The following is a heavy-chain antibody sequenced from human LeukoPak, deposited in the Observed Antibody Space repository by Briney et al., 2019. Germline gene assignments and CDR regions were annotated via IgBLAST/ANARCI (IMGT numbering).Heavy chain of an antibody. CDR2: IYHSGST. V-gene: IGHV4-30-2*01. CDR3: ARAGGFTIVRGAGNNWFDP. CDR1: AGSFSSGGYY. J-gene: IGHJ5*02. D-gene: IGHD3-10*01. Sequence: PSETLSLTCTVSAGSFSSGGYYWSWIRQPPGKGLEWIGYIYHSGSTYYNPSLKSRVTISVDTSKNQFSLKLSSVTAADTAVYYCARAGGFTIVRGAGNNWFDPWGQGTLVTVSS.